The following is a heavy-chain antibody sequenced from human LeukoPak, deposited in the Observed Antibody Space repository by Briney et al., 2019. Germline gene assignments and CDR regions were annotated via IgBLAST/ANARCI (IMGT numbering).Heavy chain of an antibody. CDR2: IYTSGST. D-gene: IGHD2-2*01. V-gene: IGHV4-4*07. CDR1: GGSISSYY. Sequence: SETLSLTCTVSGGSISSYYWSWIRQPAGKGLEWIGRIYTSGSTNYNPSLKSRVTMSVDTSKNQFSLKLSSVTAADTAVYYCARDIVVVPAAMNLVGEEAFDIWGQGTMVTVSS. J-gene: IGHJ3*02. CDR3: ARDIVVVPAAMNLVGEEAFDI.